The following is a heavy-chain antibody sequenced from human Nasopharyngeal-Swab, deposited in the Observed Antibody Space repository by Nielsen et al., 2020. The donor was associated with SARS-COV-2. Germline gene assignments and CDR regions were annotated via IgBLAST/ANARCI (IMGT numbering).Heavy chain of an antibody. D-gene: IGHD4-17*01. V-gene: IGHV3-23*01. CDR2: ISGSGATT. CDR3: AQDDDYGDYGVEFCAL. J-gene: IGHJ4*02. Sequence: LSLTCAASGYTFSDKAMTWVRQAPGKGLGWVSTISGSGATTYYADSVKGRFSISRENSKDTLYLHMNSLRAVDTAVYYCAQDDDYGDYGVEFCALWGPGTLVTVSS. CDR1: GYTFSDKA.